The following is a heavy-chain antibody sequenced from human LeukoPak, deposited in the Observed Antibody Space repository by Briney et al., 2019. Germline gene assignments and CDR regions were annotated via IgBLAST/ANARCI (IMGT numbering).Heavy chain of an antibody. CDR3: ARQEYSSSSEFAFDI. J-gene: IGHJ3*02. CDR2: IYPGDSDT. D-gene: IGHD6-6*01. CDR1: GYSFTSYW. Sequence: GESLKISCKGSGYSFTSYWIGWVRQMPGKGLEWMGIIYPGDSDTRYSPSFQGQVTISADKSISTAYLQWSSLRASDTAMYYCARQEYSSSSEFAFDIWGQGTMVTVSS. V-gene: IGHV5-51*01.